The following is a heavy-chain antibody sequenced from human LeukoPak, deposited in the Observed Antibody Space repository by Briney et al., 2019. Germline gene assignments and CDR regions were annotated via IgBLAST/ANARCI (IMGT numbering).Heavy chain of an antibody. D-gene: IGHD5-18*01. CDR1: GGTFSSYA. V-gene: IGHV1-69*13. CDR3: AAAMVSYNWFDP. CDR2: IIPIFGTA. J-gene: IGHJ5*02. Sequence: SVKVSCRASGGTFSSYAISWVRQAPGQGLEWRGGIIPIFGTANYAQKFQGRVTITADESTSTAYMELSSLRSEDTAVHYCAAAMVSYNWFDPWGQGTLVTVSS.